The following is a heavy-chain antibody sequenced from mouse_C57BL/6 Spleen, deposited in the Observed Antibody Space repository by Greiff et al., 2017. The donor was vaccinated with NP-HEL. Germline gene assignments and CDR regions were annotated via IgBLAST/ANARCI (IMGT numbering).Heavy chain of an antibody. CDR2: INPNNGGT. V-gene: IGHV1-18*01. CDR1: GYTFTDYN. CDR3: ARILYGEWYFDV. J-gene: IGHJ1*03. D-gene: IGHD1-1*01. Sequence: EVQLQQSGPELVKPGASVKIPCKASGYTFTDYNMDWVKQSPGKSLEWIGDINPNNGGTIYNQKFKGKATLTVDKSSSTAYMELRSLTSEDTAVYYCARILYGEWYFDVWGTGTTVTVSS.